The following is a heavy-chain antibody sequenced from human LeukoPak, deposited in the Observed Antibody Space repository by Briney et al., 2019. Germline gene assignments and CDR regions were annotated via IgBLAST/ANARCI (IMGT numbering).Heavy chain of an antibody. CDR2: ISSSGSTI. V-gene: IGHV3-11*04. CDR1: GFTFSDYY. Sequence: PGGSLRLSCAASGFTFSDYYMSWIRQAPGKGLEWVSYISSSGSTIYYADSVKGRFTISRDNAKNSLYLQMNSLRAEDTAVYYCARLDYDFWSGRKAQGYFDYWGQGTLVTVSS. CDR3: ARLDYDFWSGRKAQGYFDY. D-gene: IGHD3-3*01. J-gene: IGHJ4*02.